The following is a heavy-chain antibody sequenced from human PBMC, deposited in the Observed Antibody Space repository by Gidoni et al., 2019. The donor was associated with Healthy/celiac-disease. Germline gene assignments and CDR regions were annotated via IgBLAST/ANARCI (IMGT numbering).Heavy chain of an antibody. D-gene: IGHD6-13*01. CDR2: INRDGSST. Sequence: EVQLVESGGGFVQPGGSLRLSCAASGFTFSSYWMHWVRQAPGQGLVWVSRINRDGSSTSYADSVKGRFTISRDNAKSTLYLQMNSLRAEDTAVYYCARAIAAAATFDYWGQGTLVTVSS. J-gene: IGHJ4*02. CDR3: ARAIAAAATFDY. CDR1: GFTFSSYW. V-gene: IGHV3-74*01.